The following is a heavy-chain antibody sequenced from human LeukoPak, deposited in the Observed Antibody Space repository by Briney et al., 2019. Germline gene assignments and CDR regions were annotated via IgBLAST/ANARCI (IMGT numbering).Heavy chain of an antibody. V-gene: IGHV3-15*01. CDR3: TTDFLGSTC. CDR2: IKSKTDGGTT. D-gene: IGHD1-26*01. J-gene: IGHJ4*02. Sequence: ETLSLTCAVYGGSFSGYYWSWIRQPRGKGLEWVGRIKSKTDGGTTDYAAPVKGRFTISRDDSKNTLYLQMNSLKTEDTAVYYCTTDFLGSTCWGQGTLVPVSS. CDR1: GGSFSGYY.